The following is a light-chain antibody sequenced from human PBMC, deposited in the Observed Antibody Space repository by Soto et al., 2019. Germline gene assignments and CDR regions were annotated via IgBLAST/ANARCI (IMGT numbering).Light chain of an antibody. CDR1: QGISTF. V-gene: IGKV1-NL1*01. CDR2: AAS. Sequence: DIQMTPSPSSLSTSVVDRVTITCRASQGISTFLNWYQQKPGKAPRLLIYAASRLQSGVPSRFSGSESGTVFTLTISSLEPEDFAVYYCQQYKDWPPLTFGGGTKVDIK. J-gene: IGKJ4*01. CDR3: QQYKDWPPLT.